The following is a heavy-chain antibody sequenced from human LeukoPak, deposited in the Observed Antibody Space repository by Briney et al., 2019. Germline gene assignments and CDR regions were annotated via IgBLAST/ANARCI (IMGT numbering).Heavy chain of an antibody. D-gene: IGHD3-3*01. CDR2: IYTSGST. CDR1: GGSISSYY. CDR3: ARGAYYDSWSAAEEPNFDY. J-gene: IGHJ4*02. V-gene: IGHV4-4*07. Sequence: PSETLSLTCTVSGGSISSYYWSWIRRPAGKGLEWIGRIYTSGSTNYNPSLKSRVTMSVDTSKNQFSLKLSSVTAADTAVYYCARGAYYDSWSAAEEPNFDYWGQGTLVTVSS.